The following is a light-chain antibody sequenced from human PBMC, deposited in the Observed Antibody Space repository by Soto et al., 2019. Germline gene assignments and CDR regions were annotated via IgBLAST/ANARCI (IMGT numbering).Light chain of an antibody. Sequence: QSALTQPASVSGSPGQSITISCTGTNSDVGGYNYVSWYQQHPGKAPKLMIYEVSNRPSGVSNRFSGSKSGNTASLTISGLQAEDEADYYCCSSGGSPTYVFGTGTKLTVL. CDR2: EVS. V-gene: IGLV2-14*01. CDR3: CSSGGSPTYV. J-gene: IGLJ1*01. CDR1: NSDVGGYNY.